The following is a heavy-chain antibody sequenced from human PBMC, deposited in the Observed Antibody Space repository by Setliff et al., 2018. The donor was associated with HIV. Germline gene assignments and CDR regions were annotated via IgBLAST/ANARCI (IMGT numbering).Heavy chain of an antibody. D-gene: IGHD5-18*01. CDR3: ARVKYSYAQGFYYGMDV. CDR2: IYSSGST. Sequence: SETLSLTCTVSGGSISSHYWSWIRQPPGKGLEWIGSIYSSGSTNYNPSLKSRVTMSVDTSKNQFSRKLRSVTAAETAVFYCARVKYSYAQGFYYGMDVWGQGTTVTVSS. J-gene: IGHJ6*02. V-gene: IGHV4-59*11. CDR1: GGSISSHY.